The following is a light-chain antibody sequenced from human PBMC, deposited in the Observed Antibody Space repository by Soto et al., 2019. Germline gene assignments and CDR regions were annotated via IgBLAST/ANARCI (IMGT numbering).Light chain of an antibody. J-gene: IGLJ1*01. CDR1: SSDVGAYNY. CDR2: DVS. Sequence: STLAHPASVSGSPGQSSTISCTGTSSDVGAYNYVSWYQQHPGKAPKLMIYDVSHRPSGVSHRFSGSKSGNTASLTISGLQAEDEADYYCGSYTTSANYVFGTGTNVTV. V-gene: IGLV2-14*01. CDR3: GSYTTSANYV.